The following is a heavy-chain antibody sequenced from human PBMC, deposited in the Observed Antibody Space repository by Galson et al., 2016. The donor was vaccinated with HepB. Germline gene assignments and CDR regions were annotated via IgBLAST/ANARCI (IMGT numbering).Heavy chain of an antibody. J-gene: IGHJ4*02. V-gene: IGHV3-23*01. Sequence: SLRLSCAASGFTFSSYAMAWVRQAPGKGLEWVSGITRSGAYTFYAVFVRGRITISRDNSKNTVYLKMNSLRAEDTAIYYCAKYQGGQNGDKYFGDSWGQGTLVTVSS. CDR2: ITRSGAYT. D-gene: IGHD4-17*01. CDR3: AKYQGGQNGDKYFGDS. CDR1: GFTFSSYA.